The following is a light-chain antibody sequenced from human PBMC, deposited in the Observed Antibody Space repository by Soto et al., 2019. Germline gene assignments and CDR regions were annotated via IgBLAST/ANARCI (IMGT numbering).Light chain of an antibody. CDR3: GTWDSSLSAVV. V-gene: IGLV1-51*01. CDR1: SSNIEKNY. Sequence: QSVLTQPPSVSAAPGQKVTISCSGSSSNIEKNYVSWYQQLPGAAPQLLIYGDHKRPFGIPDPFSGSKSGTSATLVISGLQTGDEAEYYCGTWDSSLSAVVFGGGTKLTVL. CDR2: GDH. J-gene: IGLJ2*01.